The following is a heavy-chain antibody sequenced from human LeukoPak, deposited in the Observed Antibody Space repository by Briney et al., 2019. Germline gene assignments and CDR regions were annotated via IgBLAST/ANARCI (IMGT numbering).Heavy chain of an antibody. CDR3: ARDLGSVVPTTMGVFDF. D-gene: IGHD2-2*01. CDR2: IYHSGSI. V-gene: IGHV4-38-2*02. Sequence: PSETLSLTCAVSGNSISSVYYWGWIRQPPGKGLEWIGSIYHSGSIYYNPSLKSRATISVDTSKNQFSLNLSSATAADTAMYYCARDLGSVVPTTMGVFDFWGQGTLVTVSS. CDR1: GNSISSVYY. J-gene: IGHJ4*02.